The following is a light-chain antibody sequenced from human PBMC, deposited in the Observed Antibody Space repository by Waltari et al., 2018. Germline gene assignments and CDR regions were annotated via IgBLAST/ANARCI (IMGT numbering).Light chain of an antibody. Sequence: DIQMTQSPSSLYASVGDRVTNTCQASQDISNYLNWYQQKPGKAPKLLIYDASNLETGVPSRFSGSGSGTDFTFTISSLQPEDIATYYCQQYDNLPLTFGGGTKVEIK. CDR1: QDISNY. CDR2: DAS. J-gene: IGKJ4*01. CDR3: QQYDNLPLT. V-gene: IGKV1-33*01.